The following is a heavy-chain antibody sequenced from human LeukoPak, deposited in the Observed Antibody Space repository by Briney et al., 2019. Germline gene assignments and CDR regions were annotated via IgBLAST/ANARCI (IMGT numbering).Heavy chain of an antibody. J-gene: IGHJ4*02. V-gene: IGHV4-59*08. Sequence: SETLSLTCTVSGGSISSYYWSWIRQPPGKGLEWIGYIYYSGSTNYNPSLKSRVTISVDTSKNQFSLKLSSVAAADTAVYYCARALGYCSSTSCPFDYWGQGTLVTVSS. CDR2: IYYSGST. D-gene: IGHD2-2*03. CDR1: GGSISSYY. CDR3: ARALGYCSSTSCPFDY.